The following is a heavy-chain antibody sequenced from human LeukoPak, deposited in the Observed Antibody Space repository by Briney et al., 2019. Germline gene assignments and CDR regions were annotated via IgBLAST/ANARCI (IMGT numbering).Heavy chain of an antibody. CDR2: IYHSGST. D-gene: IGHD3-22*01. Sequence: SETLSLTCTVFGYSISSGYYWGWIRQPPGKGLEWIGSIYHSGSTYYNPSLKSRVTISVDTSKNQFSLKLSSVTAADTAVYYCARAPSATIVARSGYFDYWGQGTLVTVSS. J-gene: IGHJ4*02. V-gene: IGHV4-38-2*02. CDR1: GYSISSGYY. CDR3: ARAPSATIVARSGYFDY.